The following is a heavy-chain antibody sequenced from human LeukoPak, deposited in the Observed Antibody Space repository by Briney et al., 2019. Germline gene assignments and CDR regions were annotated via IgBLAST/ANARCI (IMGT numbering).Heavy chain of an antibody. Sequence: ASVKVSCKASGYTFTSYAMNWVRQAPGQGLEWMGWINTNTGNPTYAQGFTGRFVFSLDTSVSTAYLQISGLKAEDTAVYYCARAPRGRWLHENAFDIWGQGTMVTVSS. D-gene: IGHD5-24*01. J-gene: IGHJ3*02. CDR1: GYTFTSYA. CDR2: INTNTGNP. V-gene: IGHV7-4-1*02. CDR3: ARAPRGRWLHENAFDI.